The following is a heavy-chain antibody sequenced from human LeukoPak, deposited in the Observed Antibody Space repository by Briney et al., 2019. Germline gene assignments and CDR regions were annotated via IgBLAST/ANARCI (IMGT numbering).Heavy chain of an antibody. V-gene: IGHV1-18*01. Sequence: ASVKVSCKASGYTFSNYGVTWVRQAPGQGLEWMGTISGHNGDVNYAPKFQGRVTMTTDTSTTTAYMELRSLRFDDTAVYYCARYNSLLRGVTTSDYWGQGTLVTVSS. CDR3: ARYNSLLRGVTTSDY. CDR1: GYTFSNYG. J-gene: IGHJ4*02. D-gene: IGHD3-10*01. CDR2: ISGHNGDV.